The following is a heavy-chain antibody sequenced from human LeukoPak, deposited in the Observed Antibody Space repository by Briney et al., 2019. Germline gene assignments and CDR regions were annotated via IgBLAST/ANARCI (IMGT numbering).Heavy chain of an antibody. J-gene: IGHJ4*02. Sequence: GGSLRLSCAASGFTFSSYSMNWVRQAPGKGLEWVSSISSSSSYIYYADSVKGRFTISRDNAKNSLYLQMNSLRAEDTAVYYCARSPQQLAHFDYWGQGTLVTVSS. CDR2: ISSSSSYI. CDR1: GFTFSSYS. D-gene: IGHD6-13*01. CDR3: ARSPQQLAHFDY. V-gene: IGHV3-21*01.